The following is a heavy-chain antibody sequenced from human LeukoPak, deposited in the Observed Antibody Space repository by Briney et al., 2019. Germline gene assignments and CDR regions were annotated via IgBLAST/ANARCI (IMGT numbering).Heavy chain of an antibody. Sequence: GGSLRLSCAASGFTFSSYWMHWVRQAPGKGLVWVSRINSDGSSTSYADSVKGRFTISRDNSKNTLYLQMNGLRAEDTAVYYCATGQGHGMDVWGQGTTVTVSS. CDR3: ATGQGHGMDV. CDR1: GFTFSSYW. D-gene: IGHD1-14*01. J-gene: IGHJ6*02. CDR2: INSDGSST. V-gene: IGHV3-74*01.